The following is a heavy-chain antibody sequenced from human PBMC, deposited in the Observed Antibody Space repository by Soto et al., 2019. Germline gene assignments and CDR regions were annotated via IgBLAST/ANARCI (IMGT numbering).Heavy chain of an antibody. V-gene: IGHV3-53*01. CDR1: GFTVSSNY. D-gene: IGHD3-22*01. J-gene: IGHJ4*02. CDR2: IYSGGST. CDR3: ARSRRAPYDSSGYYDY. Sequence: GGSLRLSCAASGFTVSSNYMSWVRQAPGKGLEWVSVIYSGGSTYYADSVKGRFTISRDNSKNTLYLQMNSLRAEDTAVYYCARSRRAPYDSSGYYDYWGQGTLVTVSS.